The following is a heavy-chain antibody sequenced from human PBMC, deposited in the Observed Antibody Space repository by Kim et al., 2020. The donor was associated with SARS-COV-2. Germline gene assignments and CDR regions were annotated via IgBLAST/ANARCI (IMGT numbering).Heavy chain of an antibody. D-gene: IGHD3-16*02. CDR3: ARGGNYDYVWGSYRYDY. Sequence: LTSRVTISVDTSKNQFSLKLSSVTAADTAVYYWARGGNYDYVWGSYRYDYWGQGTLVTVSS. J-gene: IGHJ4*02. V-gene: IGHV4-34*01.